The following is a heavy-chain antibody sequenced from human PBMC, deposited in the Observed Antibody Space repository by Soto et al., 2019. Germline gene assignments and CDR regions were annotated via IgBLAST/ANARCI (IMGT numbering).Heavy chain of an antibody. Sequence: QVQLQESGPGLVKPSQTLSLTCTVSGGSISSGGYYWSWIRQHPGKGLEWIGYIYYSGSTYYNPALKSRVTISVDTSKNQFSLKLSSVTAADTAVYYCAREGGIVGATAADCWGQGTLVTVSS. CDR1: GGSISSGGYY. CDR3: AREGGIVGATAADC. J-gene: IGHJ4*02. D-gene: IGHD1-26*01. V-gene: IGHV4-31*03. CDR2: IYYSGST.